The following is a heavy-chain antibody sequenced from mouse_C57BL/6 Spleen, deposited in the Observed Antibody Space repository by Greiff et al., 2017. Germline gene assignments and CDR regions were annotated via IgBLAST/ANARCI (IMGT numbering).Heavy chain of an antibody. CDR1: GYTFTSYW. CDR3: ARWDYYGSSYGY. J-gene: IGHJ2*01. V-gene: IGHV1-61*01. Sequence: QVQLQQPGAELVRPGSSVKLSCKASGYTFTSYWMDWVKQRPGQGLEWIGNIYPSDSETHYNQKFKDKATLTVDKSSSTAYMQLSSLTSEDSAVYYCARWDYYGSSYGYWGQGTTLTVSS. D-gene: IGHD1-1*01. CDR2: IYPSDSET.